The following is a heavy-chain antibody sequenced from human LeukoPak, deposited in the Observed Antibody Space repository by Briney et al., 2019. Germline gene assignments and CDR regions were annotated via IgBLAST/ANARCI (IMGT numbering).Heavy chain of an antibody. V-gene: IGHV4-39*01. CDR2: IYYSGST. D-gene: IGHD1-26*01. Sequence: GSLRLSCAASGFTFSSYSMNWVRQAPGKGLEWIGSIYYSGSTYYNPSLKSRVTISVDTSKNQFSLKLSSVTAADTAVYYCARLGSGSYYFYQNYFDYWGQGTLVTVSS. J-gene: IGHJ4*02. CDR3: ARLGSGSYYFYQNYFDY. CDR1: GFTFSSYSMN.